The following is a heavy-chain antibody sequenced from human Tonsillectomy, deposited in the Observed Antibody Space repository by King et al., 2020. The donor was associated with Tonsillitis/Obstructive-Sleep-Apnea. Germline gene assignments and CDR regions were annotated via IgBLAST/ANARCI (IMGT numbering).Heavy chain of an antibody. J-gene: IGHJ4*02. V-gene: IGHV3-33*01. Sequence: QVQLVESGGGVVQPGRSLRLSCAASAFTFSSYGMHWVRQAPGRGLEWVAVIWYDGSNKDYADSVKGRFTISRDNSKNTLYLQMNSLRVEDTAVYYCARDLSVLVVVGGFDYWGQGTLVTVSS. D-gene: IGHD3-22*01. CDR2: IWYDGSNK. CDR1: AFTFSSYG. CDR3: ARDLSVLVVVGGFDY.